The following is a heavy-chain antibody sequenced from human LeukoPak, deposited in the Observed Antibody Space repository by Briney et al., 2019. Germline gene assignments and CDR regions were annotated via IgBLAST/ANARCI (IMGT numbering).Heavy chain of an antibody. CDR1: GFTFSGYP. V-gene: IGHV3-30-3*01. J-gene: IGHJ4*02. CDR3: ARGRYYYDSRGAFDY. CDR2: ISYDGSNK. Sequence: GGSLRLSCAASGFTFSGYPIHWVRQAPGKGLEWVAVISYDGSNKYYADSVKGRFTISRDNSKNTLYLQMNSLRAEDTAVYYCARGRYYYDSRGAFDYWGQGTLVTVSS. D-gene: IGHD3-22*01.